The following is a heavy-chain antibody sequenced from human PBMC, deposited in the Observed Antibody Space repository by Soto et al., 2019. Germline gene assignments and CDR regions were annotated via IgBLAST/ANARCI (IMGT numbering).Heavy chain of an antibody. CDR1: GFNFDNYG. J-gene: IGHJ4*02. CDR2: ITYDGSFQ. CDR3: AKDRVGGTFYTPLAF. Sequence: GGSLRLSCQASGFNFDNYGMHWVRQAPGKGLEWVAVITYDGSFQYYADSVKGRFTISRDNSKNTLSLHLNTLKPEDTAVYNCAKDRVGGTFYTPLAFWGQGTLVTVSS. V-gene: IGHV3-30*18. D-gene: IGHD1-7*01.